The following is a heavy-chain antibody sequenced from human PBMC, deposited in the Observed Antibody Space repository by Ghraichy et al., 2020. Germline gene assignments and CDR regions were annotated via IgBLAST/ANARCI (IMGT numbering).Heavy chain of an antibody. V-gene: IGHV3-48*03. CDR3: ARISIAARDFDY. D-gene: IGHD6-6*01. CDR2: ISSSGSTI. CDR1: GFSFSSYE. J-gene: IGHJ4*02. Sequence: GGSLRLSCAASGFSFSSYEMNWVRQAPGKGLEWVSYISSSGSTIYYGDSVKGRFTISRDNAKNSLYLQMNSLRAGDTAVYYCARISIAARDFDYWGQGTLVTVSS.